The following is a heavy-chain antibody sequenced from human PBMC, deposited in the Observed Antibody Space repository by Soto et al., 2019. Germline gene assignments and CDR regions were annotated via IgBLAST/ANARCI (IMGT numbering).Heavy chain of an antibody. Sequence: ASVKVSCKAFGYTFTSYDINWVRQATGQGLEWMGWMNPNSGYTGHAQKFQGRVTMTRDTSTSTAYTELSSLRSEDTAVYYCARVFGSIDYWGQGTLVTVSS. CDR1: GYTFTSYD. V-gene: IGHV1-8*01. CDR3: ARVFGSIDY. J-gene: IGHJ4*02. CDR2: MNPNSGYT. D-gene: IGHD2-21*01.